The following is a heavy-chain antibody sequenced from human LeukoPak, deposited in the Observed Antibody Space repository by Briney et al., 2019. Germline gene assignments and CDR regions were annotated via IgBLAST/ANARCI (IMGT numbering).Heavy chain of an antibody. Sequence: GGSLRLSCAASGFKFDDYGMSWVRQAPGKGLEWVCDINWNGTWTGYADSVKGRFTISRDNAKNSLYLQMNSLRAEDTALYYCAGYYYDSSRGFDLWGRGTLVTVSA. CDR3: AGYYYDSSRGFDL. CDR1: GFKFDDYG. CDR2: INWNGTWT. V-gene: IGHV3-20*04. J-gene: IGHJ5*02. D-gene: IGHD3-22*01.